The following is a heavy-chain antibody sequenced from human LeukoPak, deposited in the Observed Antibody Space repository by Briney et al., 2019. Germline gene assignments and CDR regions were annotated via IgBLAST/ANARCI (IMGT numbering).Heavy chain of an antibody. CDR2: ISGSGDST. D-gene: IGHD6-13*01. Sequence: GGSLRLSCAASGFTFSSYAMSWVRQAPGKGLGWVSAISGSGDSTYYGDSVKGRFTISRDNSKNTLYLQMNSLRAEDTAVYYCAKTRPLDSSSWSHGDYWGQGTLVTVSS. CDR3: AKTRPLDSSSWSHGDY. J-gene: IGHJ4*02. CDR1: GFTFSSYA. V-gene: IGHV3-23*01.